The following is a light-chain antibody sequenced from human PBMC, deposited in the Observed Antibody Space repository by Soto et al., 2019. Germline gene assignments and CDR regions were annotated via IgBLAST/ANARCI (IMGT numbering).Light chain of an antibody. J-gene: IGKJ1*01. CDR2: KAS. CDR1: QSISSW. V-gene: IGKV1-5*03. Sequence: DIQMTQSPSTLSASGEDRVTIKRPASQSISSWLAWYQQKPGKAPKLLIYKASSLESGVPSRFSGSGSGTEFTLTISSLQPDDFATYYCQHYNSYSEAFGQGTKVDI. CDR3: QHYNSYSEA.